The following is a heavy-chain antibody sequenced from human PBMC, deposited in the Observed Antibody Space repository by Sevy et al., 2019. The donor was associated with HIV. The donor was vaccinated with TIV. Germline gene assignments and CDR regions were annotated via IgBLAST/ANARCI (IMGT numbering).Heavy chain of an antibody. Sequence: GESLKISCKGSGYSFTSYWIGWVRQMPGKGLEWMGIIYPGDSDTRYSPSFQGQVTISADKSISTAYLQWSSLKASDTAMYYCARQLETWHPGLGAFDIWGQGTMVTVSS. V-gene: IGHV5-51*01. D-gene: IGHD1-1*01. J-gene: IGHJ3*02. CDR1: GYSFTSYW. CDR2: IYPGDSDT. CDR3: ARQLETWHPGLGAFDI.